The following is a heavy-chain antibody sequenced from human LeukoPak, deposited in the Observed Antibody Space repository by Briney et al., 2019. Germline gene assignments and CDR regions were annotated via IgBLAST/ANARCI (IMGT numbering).Heavy chain of an antibody. CDR1: GGTFISYA. Sequence: SVKVSCKASGGTFISYAISWVRQAPGQGLEWMGGIIPIFGTANYAQKFQGRVTITTDESTSTAYMELSSLRSEDTAVYYCARESFGVHNPGFDYWGQGTLVTVSS. CDR2: IIPIFGTA. J-gene: IGHJ4*02. V-gene: IGHV1-69*05. D-gene: IGHD3-16*01. CDR3: ARESFGVHNPGFDY.